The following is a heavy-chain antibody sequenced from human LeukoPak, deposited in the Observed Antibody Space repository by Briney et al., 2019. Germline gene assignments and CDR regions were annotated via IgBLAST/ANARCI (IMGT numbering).Heavy chain of an antibody. CDR3: ARAGITMIVVDFDY. CDR2: INTNTGNP. Sequence: ASVKVSCRASGYTFTSYAMNWVRQAPGQGLEWMGWINTNTGNPTYAQGFTGRFVFSLDTSVSTAYLQISSLKAEDIAVYYCARAGITMIVVDFDYWGQGTLVTVSS. J-gene: IGHJ4*02. D-gene: IGHD3-22*01. V-gene: IGHV7-4-1*02. CDR1: GYTFTSYA.